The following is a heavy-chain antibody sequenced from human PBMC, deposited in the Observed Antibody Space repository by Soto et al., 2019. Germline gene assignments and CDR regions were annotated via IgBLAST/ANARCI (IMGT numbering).Heavy chain of an antibody. CDR3: ATDYSQTGYCSAGSCYSDY. Sequence: EVQLLESGGTLGQPGGSLRLSCVASGFTFSSYAMIWVRQAPGKGLEGVSGISGSGVSTYYADSVRGRFTISRDYSKNTLYLQMNSLRAEDTAVYFCATDYSQTGYCSAGSCYSDYWGQGTLVTVSS. CDR1: GFTFSSYA. V-gene: IGHV3-23*01. D-gene: IGHD2-15*01. J-gene: IGHJ4*02. CDR2: ISGSGVST.